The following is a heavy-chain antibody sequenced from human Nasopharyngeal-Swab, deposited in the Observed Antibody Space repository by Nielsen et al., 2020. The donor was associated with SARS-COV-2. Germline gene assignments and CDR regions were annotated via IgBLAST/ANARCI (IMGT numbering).Heavy chain of an antibody. CDR1: GYSFTSYW. CDR3: ARHDYSNYNWFDP. V-gene: IGHV5-10-1*01. J-gene: IGHJ5*02. D-gene: IGHD4-11*01. Sequence: GESLKISCKGSGYSFTSYWIGWVRQMPGKGLEWMGRIDPSDSYTNYSPPFQGHVTISADKSISTAYLQWSSLKASDTAMYYCARHDYSNYNWFDPWGQGTLVTVSS. CDR2: IDPSDSYT.